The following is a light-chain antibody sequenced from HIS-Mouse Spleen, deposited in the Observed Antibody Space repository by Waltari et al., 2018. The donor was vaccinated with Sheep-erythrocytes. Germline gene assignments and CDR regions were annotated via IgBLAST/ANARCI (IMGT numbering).Light chain of an antibody. V-gene: IGLV2-23*01. Sequence: QSALTQPASVSGSPGQSITISCTGTSSDVGSYNLVSWYQQHPGKAPKLMIYEGSKRPSGVSNRLSGSKPGNTASLTISGLQAEDEADYYCCSYAGSSTWVFGGGTKLTVL. CDR1: SSDVGSYNL. J-gene: IGLJ3*02. CDR3: CSYAGSSTWV. CDR2: EGS.